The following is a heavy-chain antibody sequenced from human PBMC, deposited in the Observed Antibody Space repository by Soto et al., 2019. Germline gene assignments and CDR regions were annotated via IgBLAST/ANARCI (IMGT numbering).Heavy chain of an antibody. J-gene: IGHJ4*02. CDR2: IYWDDDK. CDR3: AQKQGSYFGY. Sequence: QITLKESGPTLVKPTQTLTLTCTFSGFSLTTSGVGVGWIRQPPGKALECLVLIYWDDDKRYSPSLKTRLTITKDTSKNQVVLTMTNMDPLDTATYYCAQKQGSYFGYWGQGTLVTVSS. D-gene: IGHD2-15*01. V-gene: IGHV2-5*02. CDR1: GFSLTTSGVG.